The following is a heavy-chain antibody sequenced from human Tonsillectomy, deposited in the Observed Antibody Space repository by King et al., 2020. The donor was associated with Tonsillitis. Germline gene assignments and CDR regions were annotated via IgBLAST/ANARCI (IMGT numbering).Heavy chain of an antibody. J-gene: IGHJ4*02. D-gene: IGHD3-9*01. CDR2: LSSSSSYI. CDR1: GFTFSRYS. Sequence: VQLVESGGGLVKPGGSLRLSCAASGFTFSRYSMNWVRQAPGKGLEWVSSLSSSSSYIYYADSVKGRFTISRDNSKNSLYLQMNSLRVEDTAVYYCARTLQNDILTGYYIPFDSWGQGTLVTVSS. V-gene: IGHV3-21*01. CDR3: ARTLQNDILTGYYIPFDS.